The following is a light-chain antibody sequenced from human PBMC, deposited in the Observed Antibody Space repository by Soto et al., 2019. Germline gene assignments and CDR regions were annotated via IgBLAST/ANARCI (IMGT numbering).Light chain of an antibody. CDR2: DAS. Sequence: EVVLTQSPGTLSLSPGERATLSCRASQTVRNNYLAWYQQKPGQAPRLLIYDASTRATGIPAWFSGSGSGTDFTLTISSLEPEDFAVYYCQQRSDWITVGQGTRLEIK. J-gene: IGKJ5*01. CDR3: QQRSDWIT. V-gene: IGKV3-11*01. CDR1: QTVRNNY.